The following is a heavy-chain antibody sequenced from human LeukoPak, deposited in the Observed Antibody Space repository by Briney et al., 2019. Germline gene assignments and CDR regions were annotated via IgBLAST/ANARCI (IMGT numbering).Heavy chain of an antibody. J-gene: IGHJ4*02. D-gene: IGHD3-22*01. CDR2: ISGSGGST. V-gene: IGHV3-23*01. Sequence: GGSQRLSCAASGFTFSSYAMSWVRQAPGKGLEWVSVISGSGGSTYYADSVKGRFTISRDNSKNTLYLQMNSLRAEDTAVYYCAKEVGPMIVVVIIDYWGQGTLVTVSS. CDR3: AKEVGPMIVVVIIDY. CDR1: GFTFSSYA.